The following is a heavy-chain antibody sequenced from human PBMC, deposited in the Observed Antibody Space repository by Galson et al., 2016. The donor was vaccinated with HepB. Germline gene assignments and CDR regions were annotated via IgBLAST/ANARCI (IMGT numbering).Heavy chain of an antibody. J-gene: IGHJ5*02. CDR3: ARDTPDDFGDQSWFDP. CDR1: GFTFRRYN. V-gene: IGHV3-48*02. Sequence: AASGFTFRRYNMNWVRQAPGKGLEWLSFISSSGYTIYYSDSVRGRFTISRDNAQNSLSLQMDSLRDEDTALYYCARDTPDDFGDQSWFDPWGQGTLVIVSS. D-gene: IGHD4/OR15-4a*01. CDR2: ISSSGYTI.